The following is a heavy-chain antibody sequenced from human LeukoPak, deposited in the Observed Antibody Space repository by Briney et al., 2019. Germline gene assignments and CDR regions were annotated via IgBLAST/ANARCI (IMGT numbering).Heavy chain of an antibody. CDR3: ARGASCSSTSCYYPPSFYYYYYMDV. CDR1: EFVVSTSF. V-gene: IGHV3-53*01. CDR2: IYSGGRS. Sequence: GGSLRLSCAASEFVVSTSFMGWVRQAPGKGLEWVSVIYSGGRSYHADSVKGRFSISTDNAKNSLYLQMNSLRAEDTAVCYCARGASCSSTSCYYPPSFYYYYYMDVWGKGTTVTVSS. J-gene: IGHJ6*03. D-gene: IGHD2-2*01.